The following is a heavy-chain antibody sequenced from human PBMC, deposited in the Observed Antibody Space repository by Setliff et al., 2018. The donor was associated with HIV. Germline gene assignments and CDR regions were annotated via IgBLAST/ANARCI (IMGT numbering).Heavy chain of an antibody. V-gene: IGHV4-61*01. CDR1: GGSISSVSYY. Sequence: SETLSLTCTVSGGSISSVSYYWGWIRQPPGKGLEWIGYIYYSGSTNYNPSLKSRVTISVDTSKNQLSLKLSSVIAADTAVYYCARIFGDQGYYYGMDVWGQGTTVTVSS. D-gene: IGHD3-3*01. CDR2: IYYSGST. J-gene: IGHJ6*02. CDR3: ARIFGDQGYYYGMDV.